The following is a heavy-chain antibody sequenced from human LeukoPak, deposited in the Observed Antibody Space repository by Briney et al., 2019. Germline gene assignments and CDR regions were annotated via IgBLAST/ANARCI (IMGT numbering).Heavy chain of an antibody. CDR1: GYSISSGYY. CDR2: IYRSGTT. Sequence: SETLSLTCAVSGYSISSGYYWGWIRQPPGEGLEWIVSIYRSGTTYYNPSLKSRVTISVDTSKNQFSLKLSSVTATDTAVYYCARGPAANFNYWGQGTLVTVSS. J-gene: IGHJ4*02. D-gene: IGHD2-2*01. V-gene: IGHV4-38-2*01. CDR3: ARGPAANFNY.